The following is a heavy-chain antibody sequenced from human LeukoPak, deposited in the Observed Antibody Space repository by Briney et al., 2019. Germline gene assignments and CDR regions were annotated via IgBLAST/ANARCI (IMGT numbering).Heavy chain of an antibody. J-gene: IGHJ5*02. CDR3: ARDPHGYWWFDP. Sequence: GGSLRLSCAASGFTFSNYWMHWVRQAPGKGLVLVSRINSDGTTTTYADSVKGRFTISRDNAKNTLYLQMNSLRVEDTAVYYCARDPHGYWWFDPWGQGTLVTVSS. CDR2: INSDGTTT. D-gene: IGHD5-18*01. V-gene: IGHV3-74*01. CDR1: GFTFSNYW.